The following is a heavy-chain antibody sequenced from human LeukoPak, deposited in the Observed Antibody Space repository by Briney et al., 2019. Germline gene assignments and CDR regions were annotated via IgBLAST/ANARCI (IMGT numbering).Heavy chain of an antibody. Sequence: GGSLRLSCAASGFTFSSYAMSWVRQAPGKGLEWVSAISGSGGNTYYADSVKGRFTISRDNSKNTLYLQMNSLRAEDTAVYYCTRPSYDSSVSGVVYWGQGTLVTVSS. CDR2: ISGSGGNT. V-gene: IGHV3-23*01. CDR3: TRPSYDSSVSGVVY. CDR1: GFTFSSYA. J-gene: IGHJ4*02. D-gene: IGHD3-22*01.